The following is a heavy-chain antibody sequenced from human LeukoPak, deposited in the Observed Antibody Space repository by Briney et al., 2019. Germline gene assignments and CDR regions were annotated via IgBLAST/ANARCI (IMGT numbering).Heavy chain of an antibody. CDR3: ARATGGYFHFDY. J-gene: IGHJ4*02. Sequence: GGSLRLSCAASGFTFSSYWMNWARQAPGKGLEWVASINHNGNVNYYVDSVKGRFTISRDSSKNTVYLQINSLRAEDTAVYYCARATGGYFHFDYWGQGTLVTVSS. CDR2: INHNGNVN. V-gene: IGHV3-7*03. CDR1: GFTFSSYW. D-gene: IGHD2-8*02.